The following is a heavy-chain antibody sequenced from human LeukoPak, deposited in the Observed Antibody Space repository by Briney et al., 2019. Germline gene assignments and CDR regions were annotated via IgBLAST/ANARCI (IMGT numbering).Heavy chain of an antibody. Sequence: SETLSLTCTVSGYSISSGYYWGWIRQSPGKGLEWIGSIYNSGSTYYNPSLKSRITISVDTSNDQFSLELTSVTAADTAVYYCARESSVTATYWGQGTLVIVSS. J-gene: IGHJ4*02. CDR2: IYNSGST. D-gene: IGHD2-15*01. CDR1: GYSISSGYY. V-gene: IGHV4-38-2*02. CDR3: ARESSVTATY.